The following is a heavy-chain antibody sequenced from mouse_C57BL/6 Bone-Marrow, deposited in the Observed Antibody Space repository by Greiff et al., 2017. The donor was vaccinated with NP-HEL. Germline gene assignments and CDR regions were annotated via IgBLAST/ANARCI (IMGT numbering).Heavy chain of an antibody. J-gene: IGHJ2*01. CDR3: TTWAQATRDYFDY. Sequence: EVQLQQSGAELVRPGASVKLSCTASGFNIKDDYMHWVKQRPEQGLEWIGWIDPENGDTEYASKFQGKATITAHTSSNTAYLQLSSLTSEDTAVYYCTTWAQATRDYFDYWGQGTTLTVSS. CDR1: GFNIKDDY. V-gene: IGHV14-4*01. D-gene: IGHD3-2*02. CDR2: IDPENGDT.